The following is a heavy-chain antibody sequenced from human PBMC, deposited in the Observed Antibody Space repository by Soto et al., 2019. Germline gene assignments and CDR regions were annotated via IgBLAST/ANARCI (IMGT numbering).Heavy chain of an antibody. V-gene: IGHV4-4*07. J-gene: IGHJ6*02. D-gene: IGHD2-2*01. CDR3: ARDSPTVGYCSSTSCPPPMDV. CDR2: IYTSGST. Sequence: SETLSLTCTVSGGSISSYYWSRIRQPAGKGLEWIGRIYTSGSTNYNPSLKSRVTMSVDTSKNQFSLKLSSVTAADTAVYYCARDSPTVGYCSSTSCPPPMDVWGQGTTVTVSS. CDR1: GGSISSYY.